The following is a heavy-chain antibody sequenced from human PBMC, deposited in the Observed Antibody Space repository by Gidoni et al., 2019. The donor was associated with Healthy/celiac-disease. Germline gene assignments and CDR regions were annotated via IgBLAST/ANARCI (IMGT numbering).Heavy chain of an antibody. V-gene: IGHV4-39*01. CDR3: ARHGYSYGQGVFDY. CDR1: GGSISSSSYY. D-gene: IGHD5-18*01. CDR2: IYYSGST. J-gene: IGHJ4*02. Sequence: QLQLQESGPGLVKPSETLSLTCTVSGGSISSSSYYWGWIRQPPGKGLEWIGSIYYSGSTYYNPSLKSRVTISVDTSKNQFSLKLSSVTAADTAVYYCARHGYSYGQGVFDYWGQGTLVTVSS.